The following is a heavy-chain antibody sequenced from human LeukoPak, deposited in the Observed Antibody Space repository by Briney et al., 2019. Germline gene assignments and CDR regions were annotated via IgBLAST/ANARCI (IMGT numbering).Heavy chain of an antibody. CDR3: ARGVGYNYGLYYQYGMDV. CDR2: IIPIFGTA. D-gene: IGHD5-18*01. J-gene: IGHJ6*02. CDR1: GGTFSSYA. Sequence: GASVTVSFTASGGTFSSYAISWVRQAPGQGLEWMGGIIPIFGTANYAQKFQGRVTITRDTSASTAYMELSSLRSEDTAVYYCARGVGYNYGLYYQYGMDVWGQGTTVTVSS. V-gene: IGHV1-69*05.